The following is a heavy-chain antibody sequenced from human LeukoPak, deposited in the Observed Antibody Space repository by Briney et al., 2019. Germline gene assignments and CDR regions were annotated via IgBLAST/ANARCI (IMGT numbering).Heavy chain of an antibody. V-gene: IGHV3-23*01. CDR1: GFTFAIYH. Sequence: GGSLGLSCAASGFTFAIYHISWVRQAPGQGLEWVATIRGDGVYYADSVKGRFTISRDDSKNTVYVQLNSLRAEDTAVYYCAKSRVEVAGTGGFDTWGRGTLVAVSS. D-gene: IGHD1-1*01. CDR3: AKSRVEVAGTGGFDT. J-gene: IGHJ3*02. CDR2: IRGDGV.